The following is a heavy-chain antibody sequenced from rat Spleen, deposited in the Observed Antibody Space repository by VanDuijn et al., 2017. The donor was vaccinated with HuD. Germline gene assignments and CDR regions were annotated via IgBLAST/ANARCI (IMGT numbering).Heavy chain of an antibody. CDR3: TSDVMDA. J-gene: IGHJ4*01. Sequence: EVQLVESGGGLVQPGRSLKLTCEASGFTFNNYWMTWIRQAPGKGLEWVATITHIGGITYYPDSVKGRFTISRDNAKSTLYLQMNSLRSEDTATDYCTSDVMDAWGQGASVTVSS. CDR2: ITHIGGIT. V-gene: IGHV5-31*01. CDR1: GFTFNNYW.